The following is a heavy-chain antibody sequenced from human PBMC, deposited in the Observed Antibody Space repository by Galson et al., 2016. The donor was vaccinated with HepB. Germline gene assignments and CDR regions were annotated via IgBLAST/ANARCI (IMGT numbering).Heavy chain of an antibody. V-gene: IGHV2-70*11. Sequence: PALVKPTQTLTLTCTFSGFSLRTGGMCVSWIRQPPGKALEWLARIDWDDEKYYSTSLKTRLTISKDTSKNQVALTMANMDPVDTATYYCARIRRMSAGSGWYYAFDIWGQGTMVTVSS. J-gene: IGHJ3*02. CDR1: GFSLRTGGMC. CDR3: ARIRRMSAGSGWYYAFDI. CDR2: IDWDDEK. D-gene: IGHD6-19*01.